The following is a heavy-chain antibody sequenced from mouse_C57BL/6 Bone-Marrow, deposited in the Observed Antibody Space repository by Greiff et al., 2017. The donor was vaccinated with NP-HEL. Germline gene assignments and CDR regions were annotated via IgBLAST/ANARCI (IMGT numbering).Heavy chain of an antibody. J-gene: IGHJ1*03. V-gene: IGHV1-62-2*01. CDR2: FYPGSGSI. CDR3: ARDEEKELSNYGNYDV. Sequence: QVQLQQSGAELVKPGASVKLSCKASGYIFTEYTIHWVKQRSGQGLEWIGWFYPGSGSIKYNEKFKDKATLTADKSSSTVYMELSRMTSEDSAVYFCARDEEKELSNYGNYDVWGTGTTVTVSS. D-gene: IGHD1-3*01. CDR1: GYIFTEYT.